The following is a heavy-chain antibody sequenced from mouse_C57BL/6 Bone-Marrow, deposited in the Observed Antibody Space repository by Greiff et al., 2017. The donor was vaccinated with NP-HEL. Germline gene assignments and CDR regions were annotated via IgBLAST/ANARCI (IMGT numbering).Heavy chain of an antibody. CDR2: IDPSDSYT. D-gene: IGHD1-1*01. CDR3: ARYSSSPLYFDY. J-gene: IGHJ2*01. CDR1: GYTFTSYW. V-gene: IGHV1-50*01. Sequence: QVQLKQPGAELVKPGASVKLSCKASGYTFTSYWMQWVKQRPGQGLEWFGEIDPSDSYTNYNQKFKGKATLTVDTSSSTAYMQLSSLTSEDSAVYYCARYSSSPLYFDYWGQGTTLTVSS.